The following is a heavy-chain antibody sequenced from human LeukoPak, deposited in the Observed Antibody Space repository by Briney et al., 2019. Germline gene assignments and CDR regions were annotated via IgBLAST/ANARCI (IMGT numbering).Heavy chain of an antibody. J-gene: IGHJ4*02. CDR1: GGTFSSYA. V-gene: IGHV1-69*13. CDR3: ARDLSQNYYDSSGYFPY. D-gene: IGHD3-22*01. Sequence: ASVKVSCKASGGTFSSYAISWVRQAPGQGLEWMGGIIPIFGTANYAQKFQGRVTITADESTSTAYMELRSLRSEDTAVYYCARDLSQNYYDSSGYFPYWGQGTLVTVSS. CDR2: IIPIFGTA.